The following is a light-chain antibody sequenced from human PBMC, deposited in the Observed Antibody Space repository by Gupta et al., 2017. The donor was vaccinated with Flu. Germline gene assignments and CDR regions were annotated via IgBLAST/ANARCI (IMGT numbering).Light chain of an antibody. CDR2: GNS. V-gene: IGLV1-44*01. CDR1: SSNIGSNN. CDR3: AAWDDSLTGHYV. J-gene: IGLJ1*01. Sequence: SSNIGSNNVNWYLQVPGTAPKLLIYGNSARPSGVPARFSGSKSGTSASLAISGLQSEDEADYYCAAWDDSLTGHYVFGSGTTVTVL.